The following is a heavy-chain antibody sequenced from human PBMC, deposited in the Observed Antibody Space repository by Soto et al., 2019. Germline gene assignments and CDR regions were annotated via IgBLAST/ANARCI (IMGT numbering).Heavy chain of an antibody. CDR2: ISGSGGST. CDR1: GLTFRTYA. J-gene: IGHJ4*02. V-gene: IGHV3-23*01. CDR3: AKVAARQIVVVPAAPALH. D-gene: IGHD2-2*01. Sequence: SLRLSCAAPGLTFRTYAMTWVRQAPGKGLEWVSAISGSGGSTYYADSVKGRFTISRDNSKNTLYLQMNSLRAEDTAVYYCAKVAARQIVVVPAAPALHWGQGTLVTVSS.